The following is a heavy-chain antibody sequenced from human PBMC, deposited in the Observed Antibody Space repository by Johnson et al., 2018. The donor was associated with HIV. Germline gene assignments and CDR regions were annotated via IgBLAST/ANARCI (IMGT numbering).Heavy chain of an antibody. CDR1: GFNFDEYT. CDR2: IGTAGDT. Sequence: VQLVESGGLVVPPGGSLRLSCAASGFNFDEYTMHWVRQRPGKGLEWVSAIGTAGDTYYPGSVKGRFTISRENAKNSLYLQMNSLRAGDTAVYYCARGGAAAGGAFDIWGQGTMVTVSS. D-gene: IGHD6-13*01. J-gene: IGHJ3*02. CDR3: ARGGAAAGGAFDI. V-gene: IGHV3-13*01.